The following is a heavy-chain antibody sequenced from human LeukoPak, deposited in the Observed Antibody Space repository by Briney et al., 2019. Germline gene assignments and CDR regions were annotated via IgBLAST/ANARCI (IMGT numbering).Heavy chain of an antibody. D-gene: IGHD5-12*01. Sequence: GGSLRLSCAASGFSFSNYAMNWVRQAPGKGLEWVSLIVASSGATFYADSVKGRSTISRDKSKNTLYLQMKSLRAEDTAVYYCAKGGYDYVEIGYFDYWGQGALVTVSS. V-gene: IGHV3-23*01. CDR1: GFSFSNYA. CDR3: AKGGYDYVEIGYFDY. CDR2: IVASSGAT. J-gene: IGHJ4*03.